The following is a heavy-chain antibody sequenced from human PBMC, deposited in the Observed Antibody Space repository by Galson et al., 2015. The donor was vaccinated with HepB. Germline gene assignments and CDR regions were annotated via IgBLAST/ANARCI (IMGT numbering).Heavy chain of an antibody. Sequence: SVKVSCKASGGTFSSYGISWVRQAPGQGLEWMGWISAYNGNTNYAQKLQGRITMTTDTSTSTAYMELRSLRSDDTAVYYCARVLYYYGSGSPVGGMDVWGQGTTVTVSS. V-gene: IGHV1-18*04. D-gene: IGHD3-10*01. J-gene: IGHJ6*02. CDR3: ARVLYYYGSGSPVGGMDV. CDR2: ISAYNGNT. CDR1: GGTFSSYG.